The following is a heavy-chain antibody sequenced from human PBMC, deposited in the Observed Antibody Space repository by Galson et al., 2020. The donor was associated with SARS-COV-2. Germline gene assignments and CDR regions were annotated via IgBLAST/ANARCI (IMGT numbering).Heavy chain of an antibody. J-gene: IGHJ6*02. V-gene: IGHV3-23*01. CDR3: AKDADYYDDRTSYYCGMDG. CDR2: ISGSGGST. CDR1: GFTFSSYA. Sequence: GGSLRLSCAASGFTFSSYAMRWVRQAPGKGLEWVSAISGSGGSTYYADSVKGRFTISRDNSKNTLYLQMNSLRAEDTAVYYCAKDADYYDDRTSYYCGMDGWGQGTTVTV. D-gene: IGHD3-22*01.